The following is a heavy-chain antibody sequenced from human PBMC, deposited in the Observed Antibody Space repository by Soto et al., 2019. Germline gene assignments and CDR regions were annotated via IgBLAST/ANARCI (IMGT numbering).Heavy chain of an antibody. CDR2: VDSRGRTL. D-gene: IGHD6-6*01. V-gene: IGHV3-11*01. J-gene: IGHJ4*02. CDR1: GFTFSDYS. CDR3: ARQAARNYIDS. Sequence: GGSLRLSCVASGFTFSDYSMSWIRQAPGKGLEWLAFVDSRGRTLSYADSVRGRFTISRDNAENSVYLQMDSLRADDTAVYYCARQAARNYIDSWGQGNSVTVSS.